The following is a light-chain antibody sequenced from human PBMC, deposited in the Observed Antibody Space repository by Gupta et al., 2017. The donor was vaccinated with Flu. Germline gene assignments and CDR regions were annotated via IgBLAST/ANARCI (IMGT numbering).Light chain of an antibody. J-gene: IGKJ1*01. CDR1: QTITKW. V-gene: IGKV1-5*03. CDR3: LQYNAHPWT. CDR2: MAS. Sequence: DVQMTQSPSALSASVGDRVTITCRARQTITKWLAWYQQKPGKAPLRLIYMASVLNTGVPSRFRGSGSGTEFTLTINSLQPDDFATYYCLQYNAHPWTFGQGTMVEI.